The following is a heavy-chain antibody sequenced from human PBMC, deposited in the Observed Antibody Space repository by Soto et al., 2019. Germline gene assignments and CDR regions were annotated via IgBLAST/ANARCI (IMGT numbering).Heavy chain of an antibody. V-gene: IGHV4-4*07. J-gene: IGHJ6*02. CDR2: IYTSGST. CDR1: GGCISSYY. Sequence: SETLSLTCTVSGGCISSYYWSWIRQPAGKGLEWIGRIYTSGSTNYNPSLKSRVTMSVDTSKNQFSLKLSSVTAADTAVYYCARVRIAARTGAYGMDVWGQGTTVTVSS. D-gene: IGHD6-6*01. CDR3: ARVRIAARTGAYGMDV.